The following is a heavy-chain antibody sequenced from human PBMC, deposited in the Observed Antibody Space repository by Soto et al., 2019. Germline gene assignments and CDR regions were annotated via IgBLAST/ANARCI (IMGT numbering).Heavy chain of an antibody. D-gene: IGHD6-6*01. CDR3: AKDRRKRIAGASMDV. J-gene: IGHJ6*02. V-gene: IGHV3-30*18. CDR1: GFTFSSYG. CDR2: ISYDGSNK. Sequence: PGGSLRLSCAASGFTFSSYGMHWVRQAPGKGLEWVAVISYDGSNKYYADSVKGRFTISRDNSKNTLYLQMNSLRAEDTAVYYCAKDRRKRIAGASMDVWGQGTTVTVSS.